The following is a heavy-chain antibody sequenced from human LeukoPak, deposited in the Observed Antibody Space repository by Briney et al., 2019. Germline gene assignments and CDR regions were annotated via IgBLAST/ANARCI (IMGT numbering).Heavy chain of an antibody. CDR1: GSTFSDYY. V-gene: IGHV3-11*05. CDR2: ISSISSYT. D-gene: IGHD6-13*01. CDR3: ARVSSWSNYYYYYGMDV. Sequence: GGSLRLSCAASGSTFSDYYMSWIRQAPGKGLEWVSYISSISSYTIYADSVKGRFTISRDNAKTSLYLQMNSLRAEDTAVYYCARVSSWSNYYYYYGMDVWGQGTAVTVSS. J-gene: IGHJ6*02.